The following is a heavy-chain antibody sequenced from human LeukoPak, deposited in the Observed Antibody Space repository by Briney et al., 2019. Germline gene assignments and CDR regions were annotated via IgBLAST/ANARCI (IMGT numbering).Heavy chain of an antibody. CDR2: IYPGDSNT. V-gene: IGHV5-51*01. CDR1: GYSFTRYW. D-gene: IGHD5-24*01. CDR3: ARSGRDASGWFDP. Sequence: GESLKISCKGSGYSFTRYWIGWVRQMPGKGLEWMGIIYPGDSNTRYSPSFQGQVTISADKSISTAYLQWSSLKASDTAMYYCARSGRDASGWFDPWGQGTLVTVSS. J-gene: IGHJ5*02.